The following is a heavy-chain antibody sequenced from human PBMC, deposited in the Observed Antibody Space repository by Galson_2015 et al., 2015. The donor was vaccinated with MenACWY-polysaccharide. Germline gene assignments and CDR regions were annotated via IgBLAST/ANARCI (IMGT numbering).Heavy chain of an antibody. CDR3: ARVEKYSGSFYILY. Sequence: ETLSLTCAVSDYSIRSGYFWGWIRQPPGKGLEWIASIFHSGTAYYNPSLKGRVTISVDTSKNQFSLKLSSVTAADTAVYYCARVEKYSGSFYILYWGQGTLVTVSS. J-gene: IGHJ4*02. V-gene: IGHV4-38-2*01. D-gene: IGHD1-26*01. CDR2: IFHSGTA. CDR1: DYSIRSGYF.